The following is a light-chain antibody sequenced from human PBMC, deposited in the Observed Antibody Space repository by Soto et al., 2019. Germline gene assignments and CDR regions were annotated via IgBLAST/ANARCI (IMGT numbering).Light chain of an antibody. CDR1: SSSIGSNT. V-gene: IGLV1-44*01. CDR2: SNN. CDR3: AAWDDSLNGPV. Sequence: QSVLTQPPSASGTPGQRVTISCSGSSSSIGSNTVNWYQQLPGTAPKLLIYSNNQRPSGVPDRCSGSKSGTSASLAISGLQSEDEADYYCAAWDDSLNGPVFGGGTKVTVL. J-gene: IGLJ2*01.